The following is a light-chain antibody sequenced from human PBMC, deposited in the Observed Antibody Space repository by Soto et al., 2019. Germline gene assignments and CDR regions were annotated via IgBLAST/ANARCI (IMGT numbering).Light chain of an antibody. CDR3: QQYASSPLT. Sequence: EIVLTQSPGTLSLSPGERATLSCRASQSVGRDYLAWYQQNPGQAPRLLIYHASSRATGIPDRFSGSGSGTDFTLTISRLEPEDFAEFYCQQYASSPLTFGGGTKVEIK. J-gene: IGKJ4*01. V-gene: IGKV3-20*01. CDR2: HAS. CDR1: QSVGRDY.